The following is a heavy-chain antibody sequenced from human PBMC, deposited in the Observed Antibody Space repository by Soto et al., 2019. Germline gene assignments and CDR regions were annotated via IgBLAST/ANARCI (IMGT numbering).Heavy chain of an antibody. D-gene: IGHD3-10*01. Sequence: GGSLRLSCSASGFTFSIYAMHWVRQAPGKGLEYVSSISTNGGSTDYADSVKGRFTISRDNSKNTVYLQMSRLRSDDTAVYYCARGGSLWFGELSAYYYGMDVWGQGTTVTVSS. CDR2: ISTNGGST. CDR3: ARGGSLWFGELSAYYYGMDV. V-gene: IGHV3-64D*06. CDR1: GFTFSIYA. J-gene: IGHJ6*02.